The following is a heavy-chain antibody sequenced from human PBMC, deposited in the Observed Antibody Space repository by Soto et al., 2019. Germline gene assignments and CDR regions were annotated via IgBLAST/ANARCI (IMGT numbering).Heavy chain of an antibody. CDR2: IYYSGST. V-gene: IGHV4-39*01. CDR1: GGSISSGSYY. CDR3: ARTRPRIVVVVAATHAPNWFDP. D-gene: IGHD2-15*01. Sequence: SETLSLTCTVSGGSISSGSYYWGWIRQPPGKGLEWIGSIYYSGSTYYNPSLKSRVTISVDTSKNQFSLKLSSVTAADTAVYYCARTRPRIVVVVAATHAPNWFDPWGQGTLVTVSS. J-gene: IGHJ5*02.